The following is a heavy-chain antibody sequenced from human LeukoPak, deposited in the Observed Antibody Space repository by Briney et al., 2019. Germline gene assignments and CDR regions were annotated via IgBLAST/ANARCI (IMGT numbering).Heavy chain of an antibody. J-gene: IGHJ4*02. CDR1: GYTFIGYY. Sequence: ASVKVSCKASGYTFIGYYMHWVRQAPGQGLEWMGWINPNSDGTNYAQRFQGRVTMTRDTSISTAYMELSRLRSDDTAVYYCARDLYYYGSGSYYFDYWGQGTLVTVSS. V-gene: IGHV1-2*02. CDR2: INPNSDGT. CDR3: ARDLYYYGSGSYYFDY. D-gene: IGHD3-10*01.